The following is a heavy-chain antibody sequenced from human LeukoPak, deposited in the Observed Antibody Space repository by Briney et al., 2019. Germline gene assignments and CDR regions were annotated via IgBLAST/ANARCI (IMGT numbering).Heavy chain of an antibody. V-gene: IGHV4-39*07. CDR3: ARVTYYYDSSGLPDAFDI. CDR2: IYHSGST. Sequence: PSETLSLTCTVSGGSISSGSYYWSWIRQPPGKGLEWIGEIYHSGSTNYNPSLKSRVTISVDKSKNQFSLKLSSVTAADTAVYYCARVTYYYDSSGLPDAFDIWGQGTMVTVSS. D-gene: IGHD3-22*01. CDR1: GGSISSGSYY. J-gene: IGHJ3*02.